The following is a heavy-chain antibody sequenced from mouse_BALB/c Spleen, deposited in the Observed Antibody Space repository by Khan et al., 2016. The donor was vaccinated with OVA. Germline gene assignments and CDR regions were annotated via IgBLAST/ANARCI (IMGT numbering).Heavy chain of an antibody. CDR1: GYSFTSYY. Sequence: VQLKESGPELMKPGTSVNISCKASGYSFTSYYIHWVKQSHGKSLEWIGYIDPCNGGSDYNQRFKGKATLTVDKSSNTAYMHLSSLTSEDSAVYYSVRGTFDYWGQGTLVTVSA. V-gene: IGHV1-31*01. J-gene: IGHJ3*01. CDR3: VRGTFDY. D-gene: IGHD3-3*01. CDR2: IDPCNGGS.